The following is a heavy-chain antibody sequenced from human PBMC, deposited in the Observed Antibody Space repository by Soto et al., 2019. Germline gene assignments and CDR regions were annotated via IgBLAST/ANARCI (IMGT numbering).Heavy chain of an antibody. D-gene: IGHD7-27*01. CDR1: GFTVSNNY. CDR2: IYSGGNT. V-gene: IGHV3-53*01. J-gene: IGHJ6*02. Sequence: EVQLVESGGGLIQPGGSLRLSCAASGFTVSNNYMSWVRQAPGKGLEWVSIIYSGGNTYYADSVKGRFTISRDNSKNTLYLQMNSLRAEDTAAYYCASGDSGRYYNYGMDVWGQGTTVTVFS. CDR3: ASGDSGRYYNYGMDV.